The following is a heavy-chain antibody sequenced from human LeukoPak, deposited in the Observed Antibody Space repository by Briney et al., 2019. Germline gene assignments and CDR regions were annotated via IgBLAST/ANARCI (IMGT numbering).Heavy chain of an antibody. V-gene: IGHV4-59*01. CDR3: AREVWDYDTYYYGMDV. J-gene: IGHJ6*02. CDR1: GGSISSYY. Sequence: SETLSLTCTVSGGSISSYYWGWIRQPPGKGLEWSGYIYYSGSTNYNPSLKSRVTISVDTSKNQFSLKLSSVTAADTAVYYCAREVWDYDTYYYGMDVWGQGTTVTVSS. D-gene: IGHD1-7*01. CDR2: IYYSGST.